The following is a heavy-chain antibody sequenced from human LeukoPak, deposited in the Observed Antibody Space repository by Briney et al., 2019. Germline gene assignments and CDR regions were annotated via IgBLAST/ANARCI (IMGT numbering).Heavy chain of an antibody. CDR1: GFTFSDYY. CDR3: ARFKGSGWHLRFDP. CDR2: ISSSSSYT. Sequence: PGGSLRLSCAASGFTFSDYYMSWIRQAPGKGLEWVSYISSSSSYTNYADSVKGRFTISRDNAKNSLYLQMNSLRAEDTAVYYCARFKGSGWHLRFDPWGQGTLVTVSS. J-gene: IGHJ5*02. V-gene: IGHV3-11*06. D-gene: IGHD6-19*01.